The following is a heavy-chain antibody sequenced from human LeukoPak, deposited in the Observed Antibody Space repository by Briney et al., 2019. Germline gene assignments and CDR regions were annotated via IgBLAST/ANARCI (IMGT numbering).Heavy chain of an antibody. CDR1: GYTFTDYY. CDR3: ATYPIRITMIVADY. Sequence: ASVKVSCKVSGYTFTDYYMHWVQQAPGKGLEWMGLVDPEDGETIYAEKFQGRVTITADTSTDTAYMELSSLRFEDTAVYYCATYPIRITMIVADYWGQGTLVTVSS. V-gene: IGHV1-69-2*01. J-gene: IGHJ4*02. D-gene: IGHD3-22*01. CDR2: VDPEDGET.